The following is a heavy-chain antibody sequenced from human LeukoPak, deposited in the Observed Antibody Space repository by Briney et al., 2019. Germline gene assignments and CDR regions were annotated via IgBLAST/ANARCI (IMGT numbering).Heavy chain of an antibody. Sequence: PSETLSLTCTVSGGSISSYYWSWIRQPPGKGLEWIGYIYYSGSTYYNPSLKSRVTISVDTSKNQFSLKLSSVTAADTAVYYCARSSLRFLEWLNYFDYWGQGTLVTVSS. CDR2: IYYSGST. J-gene: IGHJ4*02. CDR1: GGSISSYY. D-gene: IGHD3-3*01. CDR3: ARSSLRFLEWLNYFDY. V-gene: IGHV4-59*06.